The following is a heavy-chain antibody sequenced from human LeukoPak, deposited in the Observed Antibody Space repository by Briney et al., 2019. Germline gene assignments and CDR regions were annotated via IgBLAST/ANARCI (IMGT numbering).Heavy chain of an antibody. CDR1: GFTFSTFA. CDR2: ISSSSGTNT. D-gene: IGHD3-22*01. V-gene: IGHV3-23*01. CDR3: AKGNSGYYYDY. J-gene: IGHJ4*02. Sequence: GGSLRLSCAASGFTFSTFAMTWVRQAPGKGLEWVSTISSSSGTNTYYVDSVKGRFTISRDNSKNILYLQMNSLRAEDTAVYYCAKGNSGYYYDYWGQGTLVTVSS.